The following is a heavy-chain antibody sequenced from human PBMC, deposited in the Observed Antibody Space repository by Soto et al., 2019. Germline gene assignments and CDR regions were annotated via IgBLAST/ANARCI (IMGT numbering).Heavy chain of an antibody. J-gene: IGHJ3*02. V-gene: IGHV3-7*01. CDR2: IKQDGSEI. CDR3: LITTSAFDI. Sequence: EVQLVESGGGLVQPGGSLRLSCAASGFTLSGYWMSWVRQAPGKGLEWVANIKQDGSEIYYVDSVKGRFTISSDKAKNSLFLQMNSLRAEDTAVYYCLITTSAFDIWGQGTLVTVSS. CDR1: GFTLSGYW. D-gene: IGHD4-4*01.